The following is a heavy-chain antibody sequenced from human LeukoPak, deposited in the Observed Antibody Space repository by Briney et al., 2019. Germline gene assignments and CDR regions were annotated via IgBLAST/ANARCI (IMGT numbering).Heavy chain of an antibody. D-gene: IGHD3-22*01. V-gene: IGHV1-2*02. CDR1: GYTFTGYY. Sequence: ASVKVSCKASGYTFTGYYMHWERQAPGQGLEWMGWINPNSGGTNYAQKFQGRVTMTRDTSISTAYMELSRLRSDDTAVYYCATGAHYHDSSEGYDYWGQGTLVTVSS. J-gene: IGHJ4*02. CDR2: INPNSGGT. CDR3: ATGAHYHDSSEGYDY.